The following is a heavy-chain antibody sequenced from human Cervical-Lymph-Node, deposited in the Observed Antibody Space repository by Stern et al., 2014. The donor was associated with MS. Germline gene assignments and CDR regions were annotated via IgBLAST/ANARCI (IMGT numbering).Heavy chain of an antibody. CDR3: AGGPASRTAIRSLEWHLEF. D-gene: IGHD3-3*01. CDR1: GDSISTNNW. V-gene: IGHV4-4*02. CDR2: IYHTGGT. J-gene: IGHJ4*02. Sequence: QVQLQESGPGLVKPSGTLSLTCAVSGDSISTNNWWSWVRQPPGKGLEWIGDIYHTGGTNYNPSHKDQLGMSVNKSKNQFPLNLNSVTAAGTAVYYCAGGPASRTAIRSLEWHLEFWGQGTLVAVSS.